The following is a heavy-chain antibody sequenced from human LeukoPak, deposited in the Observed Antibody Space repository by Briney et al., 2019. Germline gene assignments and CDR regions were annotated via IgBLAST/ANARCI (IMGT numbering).Heavy chain of an antibody. CDR3: SRAPGGDYGSGTFDS. D-gene: IGHD3-10*01. CDR2: VIPILDIA. CDR1: GGTFSSYA. V-gene: IGHV1-69*04. J-gene: IGHJ4*02. Sequence: SVKVSCKPSGGTFSSYAISWVRQAPGQGLEWMGRVIPILDIANYTQKLQRRVTITADKSTSTAYMELYNLRSADTAVYYCSRAPGGDYGSGTFDSWGQGTLVTVSS.